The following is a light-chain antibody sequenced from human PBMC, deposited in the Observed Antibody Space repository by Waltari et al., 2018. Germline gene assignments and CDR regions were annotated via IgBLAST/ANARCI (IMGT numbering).Light chain of an antibody. Sequence: QTVVTQEPSFSVSPGGTVTLTCGLSSGSVSTTYYPSWYQQTPGQPPRTPIYSTNTRSSGVPDRFSGSILGNKAALTITGAQADDESDYYCVLYMGSGIRVFGGGTKLTVL. CDR1: SGSVSTTYY. V-gene: IGLV8-61*01. CDR3: VLYMGSGIRV. CDR2: STN. J-gene: IGLJ2*01.